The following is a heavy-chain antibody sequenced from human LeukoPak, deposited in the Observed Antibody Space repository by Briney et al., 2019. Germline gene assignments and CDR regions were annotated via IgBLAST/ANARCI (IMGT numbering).Heavy chain of an antibody. J-gene: IGHJ4*02. V-gene: IGHV3-53*01. Sequence: GGSLRLSCAASGFSVSSNYMSWLRQAPAKGQEWVSVIYSGGSTCYADSVKGRFTISRDNSKNTLYLQMNSLRAEDTAVYYCARGTSGWSPAPFDYWGQGTLVTVSS. D-gene: IGHD6-19*01. CDR3: ARGTSGWSPAPFDY. CDR2: IYSGGST. CDR1: GFSVSSNY.